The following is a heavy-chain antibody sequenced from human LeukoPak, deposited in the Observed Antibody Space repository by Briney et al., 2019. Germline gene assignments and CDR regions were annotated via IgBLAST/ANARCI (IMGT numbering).Heavy chain of an antibody. V-gene: IGHV1-69*13. Sequence: ASVKVSCKASGGTFSSYAISWVRQAPGQGLEWMGGIIPIFGTANYAQKFQGRVTITADESTSTAHMELSSLRSEDTAVYYCARGASRSTYYDFWSDDAFDIWGQGTMVTVSS. CDR2: IIPIFGTA. CDR3: ARGASRSTYYDFWSDDAFDI. J-gene: IGHJ3*02. D-gene: IGHD3-3*01. CDR1: GGTFSSYA.